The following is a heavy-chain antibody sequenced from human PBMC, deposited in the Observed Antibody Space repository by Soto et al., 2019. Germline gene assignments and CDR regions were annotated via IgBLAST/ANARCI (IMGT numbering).Heavy chain of an antibody. V-gene: IGHV3-23*01. Sequence: GGSLRLSCAASGFNFSSYAMSWVRQAPGKGLEWVSAISGSGGSTYYADSVKGRFTISRDNSKNTLYLQMNSLRAEDTAVYYCAKGREEDIVVVPAAMVGMDVWGQGTTVTVSS. CDR2: ISGSGGST. D-gene: IGHD2-2*01. CDR3: AKGREEDIVVVPAAMVGMDV. CDR1: GFNFSSYA. J-gene: IGHJ6*02.